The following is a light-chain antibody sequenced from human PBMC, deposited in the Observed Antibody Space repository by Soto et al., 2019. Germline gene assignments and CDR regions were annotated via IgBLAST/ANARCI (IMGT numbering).Light chain of an antibody. CDR2: DAS. V-gene: IGKV3-11*01. CDR3: QQRSSSIT. J-gene: IGKJ5*01. CDR1: QSVSSY. Sequence: EIVLTQSPATLSLSPGERATLSCRASQSVSSYLAWYQQKPGQPPRLLIYDASNRATGIPARFSGSGSGTDFTLTISGLEPEDFVVYYCQQRSSSITFGQGTRQEIK.